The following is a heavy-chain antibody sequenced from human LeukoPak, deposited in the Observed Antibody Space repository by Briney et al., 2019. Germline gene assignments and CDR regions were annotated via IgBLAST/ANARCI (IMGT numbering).Heavy chain of an antibody. D-gene: IGHD1-14*01. CDR3: ARVGPDGTFDY. J-gene: IGHJ4*02. V-gene: IGHV4-34*01. Sequence: SETLSLTCAVYGGSFSGYCWSWIRQPPGKGLEWIGEINHSGSTNYNPSLKSRVTISVDTSRNQFSLKLSSVTAADTAVYYCARVGPDGTFDYWGQGTLVTVSS. CDR2: INHSGST. CDR1: GGSFSGYC.